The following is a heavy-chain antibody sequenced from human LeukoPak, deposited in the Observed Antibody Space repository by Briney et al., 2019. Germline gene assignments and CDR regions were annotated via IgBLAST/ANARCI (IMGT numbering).Heavy chain of an antibody. CDR2: IYTSGST. CDR1: GGSISSYY. D-gene: IGHD3-22*01. J-gene: IGHJ3*02. V-gene: IGHV4-4*07. Sequence: SETLSLTCTVSGGSISSYYWSWIRQPAGKGLEWIGRIYTSGSTNYNPSLKSRVTMSVDTSKNQFSLKLSSVTAADTAVYYCVGVVINRPAFDIWGQGTMVTVSS. CDR3: VGVVINRPAFDI.